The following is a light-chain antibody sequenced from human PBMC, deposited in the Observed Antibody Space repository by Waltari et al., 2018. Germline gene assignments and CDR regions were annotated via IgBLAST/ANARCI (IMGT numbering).Light chain of an antibody. V-gene: IGKV1-5*03. J-gene: IGKJ4*01. CDR1: QNINNW. CDR3: QQYNTYWLT. CDR2: KAS. Sequence: DIQMTQSPATLSASVGDRVTITCQASQNINNWLAWYQQKPGNAPKLLIYKASTLESGVPSRFSGSGSGTEFTLTITSLQPDDFATYHCQQYNTYWLTFGGGTKVEIK.